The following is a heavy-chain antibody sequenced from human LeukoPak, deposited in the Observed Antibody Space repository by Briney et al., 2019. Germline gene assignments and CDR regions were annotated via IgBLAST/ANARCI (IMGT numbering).Heavy chain of an antibody. J-gene: IGHJ4*02. CDR1: GYSFSTYS. CDR2: ISSGSSYI. V-gene: IGHV3-21*01. CDR3: ARSFYDSSGYPNFDY. D-gene: IGHD3-22*01. Sequence: PGGSLRLSCAASGYSFSTYSMNWVRQPPGKGLEWVSFISSGSSYIYYADSVKGRFTISRDNGKKSLYPHMKSLRAEDTAVYFCARSFYDSSGYPNFDYWGQGTLVTVSS.